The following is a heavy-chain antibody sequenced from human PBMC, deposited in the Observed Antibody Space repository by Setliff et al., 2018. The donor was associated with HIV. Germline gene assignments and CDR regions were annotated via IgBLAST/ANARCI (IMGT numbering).Heavy chain of an antibody. CDR2: LRTGTGDT. V-gene: IGHV1-3*04. Sequence: GASVKVSCKASGYTFTSYSMHWVRQAPGQRLEWMGWLRTGTGDTSYSVKFQGGLTITRDTSANTAYMELSNLRSEDTAVYYCVRRATAAEVFDYWGQGTLVTVSS. J-gene: IGHJ4*02. CDR1: GYTFTSYS. D-gene: IGHD6-13*01. CDR3: VRRATAAEVFDY.